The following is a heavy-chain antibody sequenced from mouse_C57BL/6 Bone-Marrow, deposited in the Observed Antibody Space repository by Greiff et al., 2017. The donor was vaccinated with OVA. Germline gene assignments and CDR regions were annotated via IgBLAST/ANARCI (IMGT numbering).Heavy chain of an antibody. CDR2: ISNGGGST. D-gene: IGHD2-4*01. V-gene: IGHV5-12*01. Sequence: EVKVVESGGGLVQPGGSLKLSCAASGFTFSDYYMYWVRQTPEKRLEWVAYISNGGGSTYYPDTVKGRFTISRDNAKNTLYLQMSRLKSEDTAMYYCARPYDYDSFYAMDYWGQGTSVTVSS. CDR1: GFTFSDYY. CDR3: ARPYDYDSFYAMDY. J-gene: IGHJ4*01.